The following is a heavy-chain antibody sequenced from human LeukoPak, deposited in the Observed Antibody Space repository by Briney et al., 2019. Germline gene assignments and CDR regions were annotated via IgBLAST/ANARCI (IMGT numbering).Heavy chain of an antibody. V-gene: IGHV5-51*01. J-gene: IGHJ4*02. CDR3: ARTYGDSLRDY. Sequence: GESLQISCKGSGSSFSSYWIGWVRQMPGKGLEWMGIIYPGDSDTRYSPSFQGQVTISADKSISTAYLQWSSLKASDTAIYYCARTYGDSLRDYWGQGTLVTVSS. D-gene: IGHD4-17*01. CDR1: GSSFSSYW. CDR2: IYPGDSDT.